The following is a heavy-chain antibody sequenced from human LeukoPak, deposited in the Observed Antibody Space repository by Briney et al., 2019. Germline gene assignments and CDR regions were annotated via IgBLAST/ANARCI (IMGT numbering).Heavy chain of an antibody. D-gene: IGHD6-13*01. CDR2: IYYSGNT. V-gene: IGHV4-39*01. J-gene: IGHJ6*03. Sequence: PSETLSLTCTVSGGSISSSNYYWGWIRQPPGKGLEWFGSIYYSGNTYYNPSLKSRVTISVDTSKNQFSLNLSSVTAADTAVYYCARLAGQLAYYCYYFYRDVWGKGTTVTVSS. CDR3: ARLAGQLAYYCYYFYRDV. CDR1: GGSISSSNYY.